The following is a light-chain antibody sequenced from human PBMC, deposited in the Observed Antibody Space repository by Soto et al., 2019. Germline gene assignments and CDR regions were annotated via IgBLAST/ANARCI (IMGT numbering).Light chain of an antibody. CDR3: QQYGSSPLYS. Sequence: EIVLTQSPGTLSLSPGERATLSCRASQRVTSNYLAWYQQKPGQAPRLLIYGASSRATGIPDRFSGSGSGTDFTLIISRLEPEDFGVYYCQQYGSSPLYSFGQGTKLEI. J-gene: IGKJ2*03. CDR1: QRVTSNY. CDR2: GAS. V-gene: IGKV3-20*01.